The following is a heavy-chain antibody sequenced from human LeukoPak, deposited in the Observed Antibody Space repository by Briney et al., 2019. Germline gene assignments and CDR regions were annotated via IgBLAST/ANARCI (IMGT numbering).Heavy chain of an antibody. CDR3: ATTYGGNFWFDP. V-gene: IGHV4-39*07. D-gene: IGHD4-23*01. CDR1: GAAISSRNYY. Sequence: SSETLSLTCSVSGAAISSRNYYWAWIRQPPGKGLQWIGSIYYSGSTYYKPSLKSRLNISVDTSKNQFSLKLSSVTAADTAVYYCATTYGGNFWFDPWGQGTLVTVSS. J-gene: IGHJ5*02. CDR2: IYYSGST.